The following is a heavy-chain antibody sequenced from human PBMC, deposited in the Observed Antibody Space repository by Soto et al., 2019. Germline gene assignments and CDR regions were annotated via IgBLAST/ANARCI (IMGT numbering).Heavy chain of an antibody. J-gene: IGHJ5*02. CDR2: IYTSGST. D-gene: IGHD6-6*01. Sequence: QVQLQESGPGLVKPSETLSLTCTVSGGSISSYYWSWIRQPAGKGLEWIGRIYTSGSTNYNPSLMSRVTMSVDTSKNQFSLKLSSVTAADTAVYYCARDRDSIAARRGWFDPWGQGTLVTVSS. V-gene: IGHV4-4*07. CDR3: ARDRDSIAARRGWFDP. CDR1: GGSISSYY.